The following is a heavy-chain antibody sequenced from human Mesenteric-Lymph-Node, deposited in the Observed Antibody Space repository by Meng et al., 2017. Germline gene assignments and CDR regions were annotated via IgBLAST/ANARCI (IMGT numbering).Heavy chain of an antibody. CDR2: INAGNGNT. V-gene: IGHV1-3*01. Sequence: QFHFVQSGAEVTKPGASVQVSSKAAGYTFTTYAIHWVRQAPGQRLEWMGWINAGNGNTRYSQKFQGRVSITRDTSASTAYMELSSLRSEDTAVYYCARCIAVAGNWFDPWGQGTLVTVSS. CDR1: GYTFTTYA. D-gene: IGHD6-19*01. CDR3: ARCIAVAGNWFDP. J-gene: IGHJ5*02.